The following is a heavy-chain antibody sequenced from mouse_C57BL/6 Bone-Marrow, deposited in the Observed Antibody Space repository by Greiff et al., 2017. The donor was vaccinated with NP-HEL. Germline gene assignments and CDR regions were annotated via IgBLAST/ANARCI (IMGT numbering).Heavy chain of an antibody. Sequence: VQLQQSVAELVRPGASVKLSCTASGFNIKNTYMPWVKQRPEQGLEWIGRIDPANGNTKYAPKFQGKATITADTSSNTAYLQLSSLTSEDTAIYYCAPHFYFDYWGQGTTLTVSS. J-gene: IGHJ2*01. CDR2: IDPANGNT. CDR1: GFNIKNTY. CDR3: APHFYFDY. V-gene: IGHV14-3*01.